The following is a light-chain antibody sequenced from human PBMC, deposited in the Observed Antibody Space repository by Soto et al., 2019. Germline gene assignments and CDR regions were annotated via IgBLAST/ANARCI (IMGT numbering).Light chain of an antibody. V-gene: IGKV3-15*01. Sequence: EIVMTQSPATLSVSPGERATLSCRASQSVNSNLAWYQQKPGQAPRLLIYGASSRATGIPARFSGSGSGTEFTLTITSLEPEDFAIYYCQQRSNYITFGQGTRLEIK. CDR1: QSVNSN. CDR3: QQRSNYIT. J-gene: IGKJ5*01. CDR2: GAS.